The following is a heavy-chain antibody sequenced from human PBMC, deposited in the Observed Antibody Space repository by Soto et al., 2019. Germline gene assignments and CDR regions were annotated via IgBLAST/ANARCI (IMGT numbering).Heavy chain of an antibody. J-gene: IGHJ6*02. CDR2: IYYSGST. CDR1: GGSISSSSYY. Sequence: SETLSLTCTVSGGSISSSSYYWGWIRQPPGKGLEWIGSIYYSGSTYYNPSLKSRVTISVDTSKNQFSLKLSSVTAADTAVYYCAMAGWYYYYGMDVWGQGTTVT. D-gene: IGHD6-19*01. CDR3: AMAGWYYYYGMDV. V-gene: IGHV4-39*01.